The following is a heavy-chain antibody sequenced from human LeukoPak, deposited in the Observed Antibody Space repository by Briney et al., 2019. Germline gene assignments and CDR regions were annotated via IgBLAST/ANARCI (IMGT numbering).Heavy chain of an antibody. Sequence: ASVKVSCKASGYTFTGYYMHWVRQAPGQGLEWMGWINPNSGGTNYAQKFQGRVTMTRDTSTSTVYMELSSLRSEDTAVYYCAREGTAMVRDALDIWGQGTMVTVSS. J-gene: IGHJ3*02. V-gene: IGHV1-2*02. D-gene: IGHD5-18*01. CDR3: AREGTAMVRDALDI. CDR1: GYTFTGYY. CDR2: INPNSGGT.